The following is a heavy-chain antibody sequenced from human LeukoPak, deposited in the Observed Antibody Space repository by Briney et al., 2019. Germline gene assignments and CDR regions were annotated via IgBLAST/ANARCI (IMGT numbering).Heavy chain of an antibody. V-gene: IGHV3-48*01. CDR1: GFTFSSYS. Sequence: GGSLRLSCAASGFTFSSYSMNWVRQAPGKGLEWVSYISSSSSTIYYADSVKGRFTISRDNAKNSLYLQMNSLRAEDTAVYYCARDLSGVAGYTYGRGIDYWGQGTLVTVSS. D-gene: IGHD5-18*01. CDR3: ARDLSGVAGYTYGRGIDY. J-gene: IGHJ4*02. CDR2: ISSSSSTI.